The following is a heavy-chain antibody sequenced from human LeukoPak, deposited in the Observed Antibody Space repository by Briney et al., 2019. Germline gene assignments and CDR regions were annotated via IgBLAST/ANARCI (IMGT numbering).Heavy chain of an antibody. CDR1: GFTFSSYW. Sequence: PGGSLRLSCAASGFTFSSYWMSWVRQAPGKGLEWVANIKQDGSEKYYVDSVKGRFTISRDNAKNSLYLQMNSLRAEDTAVYYCARDSTGDLGGVGYWGQGTLVTVSS. CDR3: ARDSTGDLGGVGY. V-gene: IGHV3-7*03. D-gene: IGHD7-27*01. J-gene: IGHJ4*02. CDR2: IKQDGSEK.